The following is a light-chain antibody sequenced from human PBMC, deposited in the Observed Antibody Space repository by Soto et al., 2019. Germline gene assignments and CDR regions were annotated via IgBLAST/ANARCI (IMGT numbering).Light chain of an antibody. CDR2: DAP. V-gene: IGKV1-5*01. J-gene: IGKJ2*02. Sequence: DIQMTQSPSTLSASVGDRVTITCRASQSISSWLAWYQQKPGKAPKLLIYDAPSLESGVPSRFSGSGSGTEFTLTISSLQPDDFATYYCQQSGTFGQGTKVDIK. CDR1: QSISSW. CDR3: QQSGT.